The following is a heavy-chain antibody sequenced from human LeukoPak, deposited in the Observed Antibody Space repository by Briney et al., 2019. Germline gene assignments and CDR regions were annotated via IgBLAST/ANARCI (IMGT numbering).Heavy chain of an antibody. CDR1: GFTFSSYG. Sequence: GGSLRLSCAASGFTFSSYGMHWVRQAPGKGLEWVAVIWYDGSNKYYADSVKGRFTISRDNSKNTLYLQMNSLRAEDTAVYYCAKGPRGYSSSWYSPLPDYWGQGTLVTVSS. D-gene: IGHD6-13*01. J-gene: IGHJ4*02. CDR2: IWYDGSNK. CDR3: AKGPRGYSSSWYSPLPDY. V-gene: IGHV3-33*06.